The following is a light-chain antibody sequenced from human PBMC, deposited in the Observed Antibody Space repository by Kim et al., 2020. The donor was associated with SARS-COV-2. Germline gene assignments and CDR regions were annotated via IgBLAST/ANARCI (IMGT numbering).Light chain of an antibody. CDR1: SGHSTYA. Sequence: QPVLTQSPSASASLGASVKLTCTLSSGHSTYAISWHQKRPEKGPRFLMKLNSDGGHRKGDGIPDRFSGSSSGAERYLTISSLQSEDEAEYYCQTWGTGIVVFGGGTKVTVL. CDR2: LNSDGGH. CDR3: QTWGTGIVV. V-gene: IGLV4-69*01. J-gene: IGLJ2*01.